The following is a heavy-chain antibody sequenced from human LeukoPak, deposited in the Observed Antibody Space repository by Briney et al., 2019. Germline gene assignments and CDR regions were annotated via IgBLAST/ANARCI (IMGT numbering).Heavy chain of an antibody. CDR3: ARDNDGDLDY. D-gene: IGHD4-17*01. J-gene: IGHJ4*02. V-gene: IGHV3-7*01. CDR1: GFSFSNAW. CDR2: IKHDGSEK. Sequence: GGSLRLSCAASGFSFSNAWMSWVRQAPGKGLEWVANIKHDGSEKYYVDSVKGRFTISRDDAKNSLYLQMNSLRAEDTAVYHCARDNDGDLDYWGQGTLVTVSS.